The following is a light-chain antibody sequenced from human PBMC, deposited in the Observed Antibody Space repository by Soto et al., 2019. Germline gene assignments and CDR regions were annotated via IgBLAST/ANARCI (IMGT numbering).Light chain of an antibody. Sequence: QSVLTQPPSASGTPGQRVTISCSGSSSNIGSNTVSWYQQVPGTAPKLLIYSNNQRPSGVPDRFSGSKSGTSASLATSGLQSEDEADYYCAAWDDSLNALVLGTVTKVTGL. CDR3: AAWDDSLNALV. CDR1: SSNIGSNT. J-gene: IGLJ1*01. CDR2: SNN. V-gene: IGLV1-44*01.